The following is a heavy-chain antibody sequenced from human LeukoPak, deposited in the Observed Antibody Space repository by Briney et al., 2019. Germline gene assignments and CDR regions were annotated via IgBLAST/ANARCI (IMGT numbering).Heavy chain of an antibody. J-gene: IGHJ4*02. CDR3: ARDKWNPGY. CDR2: IKEDGSEK. V-gene: IGHV3-7*01. CDR1: GFTFGSYA. Sequence: GGSLRLSCAASGFTFGSYAMTWVRQAPGKGLEWVANIKEDGSEKNYVDSVKGRFTVSRDNAKNSLYLQMNSLRVEDTGVYYCARDKWNPGYWGQGTLVTVSS. D-gene: IGHD1-20*01.